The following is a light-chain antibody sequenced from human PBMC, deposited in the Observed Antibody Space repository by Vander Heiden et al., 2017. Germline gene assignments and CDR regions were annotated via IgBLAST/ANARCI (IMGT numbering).Light chain of an antibody. CDR2: KTS. J-gene: IGKJ1*01. V-gene: IGKV1-5*03. CDR3: QRYFDLWA. CDR1: IIIDDY. Sequence: DIWMTQSPSTLSAAVGDRITITGRARIIIDDYLTWYQQKPGKPPKLLISKTSILDDGVPSRFSGSRSGKDFTLTISSLQPDDFATYYCQRYFDLWAFGQGTKVEIK.